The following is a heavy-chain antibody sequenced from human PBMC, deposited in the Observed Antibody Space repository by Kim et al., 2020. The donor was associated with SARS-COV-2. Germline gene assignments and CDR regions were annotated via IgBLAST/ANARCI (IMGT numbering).Heavy chain of an antibody. Sequence: GGSLRLSCAASGFTFSSYAMHWVRQAPGKGLEWVAVISYDGSNKYYADSVKGRFTISRDNSKNTLYLQMNSLRAEDTAVCYCATGAVTGYPGYWGQGTLVTVSS. CDR3: ATGAVTGYPGY. J-gene: IGHJ4*02. CDR2: ISYDGSNK. CDR1: GFTFSSYA. V-gene: IGHV3-30-3*01. D-gene: IGHD3-9*01.